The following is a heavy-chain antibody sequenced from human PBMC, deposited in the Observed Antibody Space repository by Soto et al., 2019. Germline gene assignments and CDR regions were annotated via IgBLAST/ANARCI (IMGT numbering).Heavy chain of an antibody. Sequence: LRLSCAASGFTFSSYGMHWVRQAPGKGLEWVAVISHDGNNKYYADSVKGRFTISRDNSKNTLYLQMNSLRAEDTAVYYCAKEGYYYDSSGYPGRVFDIWGQGTMVTVSS. CDR1: GFTFSSYG. V-gene: IGHV3-30*18. J-gene: IGHJ3*02. D-gene: IGHD3-22*01. CDR3: AKEGYYYDSSGYPGRVFDI. CDR2: ISHDGNNK.